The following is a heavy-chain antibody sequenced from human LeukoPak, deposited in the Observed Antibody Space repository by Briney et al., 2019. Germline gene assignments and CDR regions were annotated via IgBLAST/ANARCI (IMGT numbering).Heavy chain of an antibody. D-gene: IGHD4-17*01. Sequence: GGSLRLSCAASGFTFSDYYMSWVRQAPGKGLEWVSSISSSSSYIYYADSVKGRFTISRDNAKNSLYLQMNSLRAEDTAVYYCARDQTTVLQHWGQGTLVTVSS. CDR2: ISSSSSYI. J-gene: IGHJ1*01. CDR3: ARDQTTVLQH. V-gene: IGHV3-21*01. CDR1: GFTFSDYY.